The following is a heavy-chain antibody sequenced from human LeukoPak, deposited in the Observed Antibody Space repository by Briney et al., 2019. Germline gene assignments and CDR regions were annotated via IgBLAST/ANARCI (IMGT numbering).Heavy chain of an antibody. Sequence: SETLSLTCTVSGGSISSYYWSWIRQPPGKGLEWIGYIYYSGSTNYNPSLSSRVTISVDTSKNQFSLKLSSVTAADTAVYYCARERRVLEYSSTSDYWGQGTLVTVSP. CDR1: GGSISSYY. CDR2: IYYSGST. CDR3: ARERRVLEYSSTSDY. V-gene: IGHV4-59*01. J-gene: IGHJ4*02. D-gene: IGHD6-6*01.